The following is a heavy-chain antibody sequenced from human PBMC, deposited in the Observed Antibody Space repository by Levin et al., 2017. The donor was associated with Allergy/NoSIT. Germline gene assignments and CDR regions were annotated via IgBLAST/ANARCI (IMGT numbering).Heavy chain of an antibody. J-gene: IGHJ5*02. CDR3: AKDISSGDLEFGIWFDP. Sequence: GGSLRLSCAASGFTFDDYAMHWVRQAPGKGLEWVSGISWNSGSIGYADSVKGRFTISRDNAKNSLYLQMNSLRAEDTALYYCAKDISSGDLEFGIWFDPWGQGTLVTVSS. V-gene: IGHV3-9*01. D-gene: IGHD3-22*01. CDR1: GFTFDDYA. CDR2: ISWNSGSI.